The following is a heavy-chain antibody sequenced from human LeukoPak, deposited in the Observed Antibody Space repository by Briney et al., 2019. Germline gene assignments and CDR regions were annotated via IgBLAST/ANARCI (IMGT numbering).Heavy chain of an antibody. V-gene: IGHV4-59*08. CDR2: IYSSGST. J-gene: IGHJ4*02. CDR3: AMTATSYYFDR. CDR1: GASISDYY. D-gene: IGHD2-21*02. Sequence: SETLSLTCNVSGASISDYYWGWIRQSPGKGLEWIGYIYSSGSTNYNPSLTGRLTMSVDTSKNQFSLKLSSVTAEDTAVYFCAMTATSYYFDRWGQGTLVTVSS.